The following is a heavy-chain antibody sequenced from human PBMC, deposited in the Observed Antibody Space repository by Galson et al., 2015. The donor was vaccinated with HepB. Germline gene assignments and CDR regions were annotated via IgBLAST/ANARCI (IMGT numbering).Heavy chain of an antibody. Sequence: PALVKPTQTLTLTCTFSGFSLSTSGMRVSWIRQPPGKALEWLARIDWDDDKFYSTSLKTRLTISKDTSKNQVVLTMTNMDPVDTATYYCARMTMETGYSSGWYWGYYFDYWGQGTLVTVSS. CDR3: ARMTMETGYSSGWYWGYYFDY. V-gene: IGHV2-70*04. D-gene: IGHD6-19*01. CDR1: GFSLSTSGMR. CDR2: IDWDDDK. J-gene: IGHJ4*02.